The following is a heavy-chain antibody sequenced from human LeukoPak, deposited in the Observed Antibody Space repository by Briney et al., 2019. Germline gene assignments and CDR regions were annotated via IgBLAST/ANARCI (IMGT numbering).Heavy chain of an antibody. V-gene: IGHV1-69*04. CDR1: GGTFSSYA. CDR2: IIPILGIA. CDR3: ARGIVVVPAAIHYYYYMDV. D-gene: IGHD2-2*01. J-gene: IGHJ6*03. Sequence: SVKVSCKASGGTFSSYAISWVRQAPGQGLEWMGRIIPILGIANYAQKFQGRVTITADESTSTAYMELSSLRSEDTAVYYCARGIVVVPAAIHYYYYMDVWGKGATVTVSS.